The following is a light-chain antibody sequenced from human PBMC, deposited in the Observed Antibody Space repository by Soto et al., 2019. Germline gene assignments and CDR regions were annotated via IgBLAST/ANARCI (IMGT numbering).Light chain of an antibody. J-gene: IGKJ1*01. CDR2: KAS. Sequence: DIQMTQSPSTLSASVGDTVTITCRAGQSISTWLAWYQQKPGKAPKLLIYKASSLESGVPSRFSGSGSGTEFTFTISSLEPDDFAAYYCQQYNSYSGTFGQGTKVEI. V-gene: IGKV1-5*03. CDR1: QSISTW. CDR3: QQYNSYSGT.